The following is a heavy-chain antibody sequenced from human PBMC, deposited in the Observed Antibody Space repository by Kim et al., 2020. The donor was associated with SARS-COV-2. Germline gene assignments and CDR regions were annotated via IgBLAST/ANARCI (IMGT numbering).Heavy chain of an antibody. CDR2: ISYDGSNK. CDR1: GFLFSSYA. J-gene: IGHJ4*03. V-gene: IGHV3-30*09. CDR3: ARDRTGYSWSTEYYFDY. Sequence: GGSLRLSCAASGFLFSSYAMHWVRQAPGKGLEWVAVISYDGSNKYYAGSVKGRCAISRYNSKNTLYLQMNSLRAEDTAVYYCARDRTGYSWSTEYYFDYWGRGTLDTVSS. D-gene: IGHD5-18*01.